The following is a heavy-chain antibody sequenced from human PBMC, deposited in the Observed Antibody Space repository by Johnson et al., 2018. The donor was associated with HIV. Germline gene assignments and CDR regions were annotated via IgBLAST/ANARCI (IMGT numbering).Heavy chain of an antibody. D-gene: IGHD6-13*01. V-gene: IGHV3-20*04. Sequence: VQLVESGGGLVQPGGSLRLSCAASGFTLKDYGMHWVRQVIGKGVEWVSSINWNGGNTEYKESVKGRFTISRDNAKNSLYLQLNSLRVEDTALYYCARGKGAAAVLDAFDIWGQGSMVTASS. CDR1: GFTLKDYG. J-gene: IGHJ3*02. CDR2: INWNGGNT. CDR3: ARGKGAAAVLDAFDI.